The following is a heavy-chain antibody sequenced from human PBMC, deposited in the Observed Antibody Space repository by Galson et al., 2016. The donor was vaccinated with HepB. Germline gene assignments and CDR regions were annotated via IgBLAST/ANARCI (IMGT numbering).Heavy chain of an antibody. CDR1: GLIVTRNY. J-gene: IGHJ1*01. V-gene: IGHV3-66*01. Sequence: SLRLSCAASGLIVTRNYMAWVRQAPGKGLEWVSIIYSGGYTYYADSVKGRFNISRDNSKNTLYLQMNSLRVEDTAVYYCARGSRFASSSFSDEYFQVWGQGTLVTVSS. D-gene: IGHD6-6*01. CDR3: ARGSRFASSSFSDEYFQV. CDR2: IYSGGYT.